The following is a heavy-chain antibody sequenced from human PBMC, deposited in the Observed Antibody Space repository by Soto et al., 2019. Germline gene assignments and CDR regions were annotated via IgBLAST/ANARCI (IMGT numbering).Heavy chain of an antibody. CDR1: GGSVTGGSYY. CDR2: IYYSGST. CDR3: ARDQAVPAAYNWFDP. D-gene: IGHD2-2*01. J-gene: IGHJ5*02. Sequence: SETLSLTCTVSGGSVTGGSYYWSWIRQHPGKGLEWIGYIYYSGSTYYNPSLKSRVTISVDTSKNQFSLKLSSVTAADTAVYYCARDQAVPAAYNWFDPWGQGTLVTVSS. V-gene: IGHV4-31*03.